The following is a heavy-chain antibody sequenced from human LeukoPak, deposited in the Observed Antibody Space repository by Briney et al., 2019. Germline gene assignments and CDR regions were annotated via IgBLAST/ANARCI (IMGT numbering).Heavy chain of an antibody. J-gene: IGHJ4*02. V-gene: IGHV4-34*01. Sequence: PSETLSLTCAVYGGSFSGYYWSWIRQPPGKGLEWIGEINHSGSTNYNPSLKSRVTISVDTSKNQFSLKLSSVTAADTAVYYCAGGKRGYSFGYFDYWGQGTLVTVSS. D-gene: IGHD5-18*01. CDR2: INHSGST. CDR1: GGSFSGYY. CDR3: AGGKRGYSFGYFDY.